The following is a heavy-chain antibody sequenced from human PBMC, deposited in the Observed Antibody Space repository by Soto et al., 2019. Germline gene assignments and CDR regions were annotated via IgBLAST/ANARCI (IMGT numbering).Heavy chain of an antibody. J-gene: IGHJ4*02. V-gene: IGHV3-23*01. CDR3: AKSTAMVRRYDY. Sequence: EVQLLESGGGLVQPGGSLRLSCAASGFTFSSYPMSWVRQAPGKGLEWVSAISGSGGSTYYADSVKGRFTISRDNSKNTLYLQMNSLRAEDTAVYYCAKSTAMVRRYDYWGQGTLVTVSS. CDR2: ISGSGGST. CDR1: GFTFSSYP. D-gene: IGHD5-18*01.